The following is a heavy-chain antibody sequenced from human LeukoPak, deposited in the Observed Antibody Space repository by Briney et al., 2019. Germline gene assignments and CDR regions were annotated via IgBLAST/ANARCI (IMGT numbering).Heavy chain of an antibody. CDR1: GYSISSGYY. D-gene: IGHD3-10*01. CDR2: INHSGSTT. Sequence: SETLSLTCTVSGYSISSGYYWGWIRQPPGKGLEWIGEINHSGSTTNYNPSLKNRVTISVDTSKRQFSLKLSSVTAADTAVYYCARRRWGYGSGSYDYWGQGTLVTVSS. V-gene: IGHV4-38-2*02. J-gene: IGHJ4*02. CDR3: ARRRWGYGSGSYDY.